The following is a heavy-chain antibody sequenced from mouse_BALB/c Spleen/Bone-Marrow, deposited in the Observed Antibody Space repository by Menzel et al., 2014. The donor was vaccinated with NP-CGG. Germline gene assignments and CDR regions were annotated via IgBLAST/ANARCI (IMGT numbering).Heavy chain of an antibody. D-gene: IGHD2-3*01. CDR1: GFTFSNYA. CDR2: ISSGGSYT. V-gene: IGHV5-9-3*01. CDR3: ARNDGYFD. J-gene: IGHJ3*01. Sequence: EVKLVESGGGLVKPGGSLKLPCAASGFTFSNYAMSWVRQTPEKRLEWVATISSGGSYTYCPDSVKGRITISRDNAKNTLYLQMSSLRSEDTAMYYCARNDGYFDWGQGTLVTVSA.